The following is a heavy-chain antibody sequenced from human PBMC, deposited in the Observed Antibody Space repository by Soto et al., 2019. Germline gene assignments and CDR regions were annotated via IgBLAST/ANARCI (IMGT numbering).Heavy chain of an antibody. Sequence: GGSLRLSCAASGFTFSSYGMHWVRQAPGKGLEWVAVISYDGSNKYYADSVKGRFAISRDNSKNTLYLQMNSLRAEDTAVYYCAKDPGAVAAYFDYWGQGTLVTVSS. J-gene: IGHJ4*02. CDR3: AKDPGAVAAYFDY. D-gene: IGHD6-19*01. V-gene: IGHV3-30*18. CDR2: ISYDGSNK. CDR1: GFTFSSYG.